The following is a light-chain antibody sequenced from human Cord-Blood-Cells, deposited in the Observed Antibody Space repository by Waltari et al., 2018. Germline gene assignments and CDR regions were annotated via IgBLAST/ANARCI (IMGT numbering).Light chain of an antibody. Sequence: EIVMTQSPATLSVSPGERATLSCRASLSVSSNLAWYQHKPCPAPRLRIYGASTRATGIPARFSGSGSGTEFTLTISSLQSEDFAVYYCQQYNNWPWTFGQGTKVEIK. CDR1: LSVSSN. V-gene: IGKV3-15*01. CDR2: GAS. CDR3: QQYNNWPWT. J-gene: IGKJ1*01.